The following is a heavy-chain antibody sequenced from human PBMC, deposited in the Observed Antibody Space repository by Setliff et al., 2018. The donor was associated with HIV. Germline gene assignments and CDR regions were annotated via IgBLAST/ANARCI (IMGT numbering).Heavy chain of an antibody. Sequence: PGGSLRLSCAASGFTFSDHYMSWIRQAPGKGLEWVSYISGGSTSHMNYADSVKGRFTISRDNAKNSRYLQMNSLRAEDTAVYYCARYKWNNWIFGWFDPWGQGTQVTVSS. D-gene: IGHD1-20*01. J-gene: IGHJ5*02. CDR3: ARYKWNNWIFGWFDP. CDR2: ISGGSTSHM. V-gene: IGHV3-11*06. CDR1: GFTFSDHY.